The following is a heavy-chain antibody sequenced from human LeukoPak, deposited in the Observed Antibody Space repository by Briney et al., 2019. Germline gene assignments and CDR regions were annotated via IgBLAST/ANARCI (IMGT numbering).Heavy chain of an antibody. J-gene: IGHJ2*01. V-gene: IGHV3-7*01. CDR1: GFTFSSYW. Sequence: GGSLRLSCAASGFTFSSYWMSWVRQAPGKGLEWVANIKQDGSEKYSVDSVKGRFTISRDNAKKSMYLQMNSLRAEDTAVYYCARDITVTTSPPNWYFDLWGRGTLVTVSS. CDR2: IKQDGSEK. D-gene: IGHD4-17*01. CDR3: ARDITVTTSPPNWYFDL.